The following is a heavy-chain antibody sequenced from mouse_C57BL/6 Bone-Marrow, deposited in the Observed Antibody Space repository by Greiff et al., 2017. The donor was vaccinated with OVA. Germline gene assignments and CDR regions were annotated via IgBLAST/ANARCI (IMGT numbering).Heavy chain of an antibody. CDR3: ARCHIYYEYDDYFDY. D-gene: IGHD2-4*01. CDR2: INPSTGGT. J-gene: IGHJ2*01. Sequence: VQLQQSGPELVKPGASVKISCKASGYSFTGYYMNWVKQSPEKSLEWIGEINPSTGGTTYNQKFKAKATLTVDKSSSTAYMQLKSLTSEDSAVYYCARCHIYYEYDDYFDYWGQGTTLTVSS. V-gene: IGHV1-42*01. CDR1: GYSFTGYY.